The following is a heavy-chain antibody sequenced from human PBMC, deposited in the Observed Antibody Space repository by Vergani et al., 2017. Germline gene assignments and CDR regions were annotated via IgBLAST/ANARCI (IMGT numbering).Heavy chain of an antibody. CDR3: ARDYCSSTSCYDYGMDV. CDR1: GFTFSSYA. D-gene: IGHD2-2*01. V-gene: IGHV3-21*01. CDR2: ISSSSSYI. J-gene: IGHJ6*02. Sequence: EVQLLESGGGLVQPGGSLRLSCAASGFTFSSYAMSWVRQAPGKGLEWVSSISSSSSYIYYADSVKGRFTISRDNAKNSLYLQMNSLRAEDTAVYYCARDYCSSTSCYDYGMDVWGQGTTVTVSS.